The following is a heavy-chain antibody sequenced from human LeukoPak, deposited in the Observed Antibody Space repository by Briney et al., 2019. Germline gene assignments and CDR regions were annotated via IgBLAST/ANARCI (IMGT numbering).Heavy chain of an antibody. Sequence: GGSLRLSCTASGFTFSSYSMNWVRQAPGKGLEWVSSISSSSSYIYYADSVKGRFTISRDNAKNSLYLQMNSLRAEDTAVYYCARDMVVSAASPWYFDYWGQGTLVTVSS. CDR2: ISSSSSYI. V-gene: IGHV3-21*01. CDR1: GFTFSSYS. D-gene: IGHD2-2*01. CDR3: ARDMVVSAASPWYFDY. J-gene: IGHJ4*02.